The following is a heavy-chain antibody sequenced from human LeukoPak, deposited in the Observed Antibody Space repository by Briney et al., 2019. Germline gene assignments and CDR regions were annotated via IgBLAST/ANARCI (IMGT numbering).Heavy chain of an antibody. V-gene: IGHV4-34*01. J-gene: IGHJ4*02. CDR3: ARLGSGFDY. D-gene: IGHD7-27*01. CDR2: INHSGST. Sequence: GSLRLSCAASGFTFSNAWMSWIRQPPGKGLEWIGEINHSGSTNYNPSLKSRVTISVDTSKNQFSLKLSSVTAADTAVYYCARLGSGFDYWGQGTLVTVSS. CDR1: GFTFSNAW.